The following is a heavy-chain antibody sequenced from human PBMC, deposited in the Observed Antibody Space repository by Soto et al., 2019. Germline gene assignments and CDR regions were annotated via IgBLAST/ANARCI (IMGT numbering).Heavy chain of an antibody. CDR2: ISYDGSNK. D-gene: IGHD3-10*01. V-gene: IGHV3-30*18. Sequence: GGSLRLSCAASGFTFSSYGMHWVRQAPGKGLEWVAVISYDGSNKYYADSVKGRFTISRDNSKNTLYLQMNSLRAEDTAVYYCAKDLQNSLIQHYYGPRGGPYYYYGMDVWGQGTTVTVSS. CDR3: AKDLQNSLIQHYYGPRGGPYYYYGMDV. CDR1: GFTFSSYG. J-gene: IGHJ6*02.